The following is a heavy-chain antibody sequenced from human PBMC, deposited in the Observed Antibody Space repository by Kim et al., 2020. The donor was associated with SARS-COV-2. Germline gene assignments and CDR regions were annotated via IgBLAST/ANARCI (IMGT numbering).Heavy chain of an antibody. CDR1: GFTFSSYA. V-gene: IGHV3-23*01. D-gene: IGHD3-3*01. Sequence: GGSLRLSCAASGFTFSSYAMSWVRQAPGKGLEWVSAISGSGGSTYYADSVKGRFNISRDNSKNTLYLQMNSLRAEDTAVYYCAKVVSRNGSGQYTASDYWGQGTLVTVSS. J-gene: IGHJ4*02. CDR2: ISGSGGST. CDR3: AKVVSRNGSGQYTASDY.